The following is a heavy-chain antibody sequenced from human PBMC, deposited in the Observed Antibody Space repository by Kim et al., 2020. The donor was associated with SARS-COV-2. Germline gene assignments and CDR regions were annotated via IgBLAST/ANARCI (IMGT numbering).Heavy chain of an antibody. CDR1: GGSFSGYY. CDR2: INHSGST. J-gene: IGHJ5*02. Sequence: SETLSLTCAVYGGSFSGYYWSWIRQPPGKGLEWIGEINHSGSTNYNPSLKSRVTISVDTSKNQFSLKLSSVTAADTAVYYCAREGGYSYGYVWRYNWFDPWGQGTLVTVSS. V-gene: IGHV4-34*01. D-gene: IGHD5-18*01. CDR3: AREGGYSYGYVWRYNWFDP.